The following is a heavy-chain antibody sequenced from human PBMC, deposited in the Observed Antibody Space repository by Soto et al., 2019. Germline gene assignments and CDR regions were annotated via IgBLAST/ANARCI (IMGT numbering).Heavy chain of an antibody. CDR1: GGSISDFF. V-gene: IGHV4-59*01. J-gene: IGHJ6*02. CDR2: LYYTGST. D-gene: IGHD3-3*01. CDR3: ARGGGYDFRSSQAPPIDV. Sequence: SETLSLTCNVSGGSISDFFWSLIRQSPGKRLEWIGYLYYTGSTNYNPALKSRVTISLDTSKNQFSLKVRPVTAADTAVYYCARGGGYDFRSSQAPPIDVWGQGTTVTVSS.